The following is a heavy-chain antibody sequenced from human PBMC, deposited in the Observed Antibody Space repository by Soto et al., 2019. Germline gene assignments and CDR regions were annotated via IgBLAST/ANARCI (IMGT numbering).Heavy chain of an antibody. CDR2: IYYSGNT. CDR3: ARNYYDTSGYYTVIDY. Sequence: SLTCTVSGGSISSGGYYWSCIRQHPGKGLEWIGYIYYSGNTYYNPSLKSRVTISVDTSKNQFSLKLSSVTAADTAVYYCARNYYDTSGYYTVIDYWGQGTLVTVSS. D-gene: IGHD3-22*01. CDR1: GGSISSGGYY. V-gene: IGHV4-31*03. J-gene: IGHJ4*02.